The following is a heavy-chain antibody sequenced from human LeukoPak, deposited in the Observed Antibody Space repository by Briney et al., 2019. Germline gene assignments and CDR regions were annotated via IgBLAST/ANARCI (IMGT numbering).Heavy chain of an antibody. V-gene: IGHV3-23*01. D-gene: IGHD3-10*01. CDR2: ISDNGGST. J-gene: IGHJ5*02. CDR1: GFTFSSYA. CDR3: ARRVDYYGSGSYLTYWFDP. Sequence: GGSLRLSCAASGFTFSSYAMSWVRQAPGKGLEWVSTISDNGGSTNYADSVKGRFTISRDNAKNSLYLQMNSLRAEDTAVYYCARRVDYYGSGSYLTYWFDPWGQGTLVTVSS.